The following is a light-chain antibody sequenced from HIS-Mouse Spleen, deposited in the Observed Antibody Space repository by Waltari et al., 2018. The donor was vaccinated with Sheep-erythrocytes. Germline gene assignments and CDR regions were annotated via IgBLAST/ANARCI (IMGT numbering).Light chain of an antibody. V-gene: IGLV3-1*01. J-gene: IGLJ2*01. CDR3: QAWDSSTGVV. CDR1: QLGDKY. Sequence: SYELTQPPSVSVSPGQTASITCSGDQLGDKYACWYQQNPGQSPVLVIYQDSKRPSGIPERFSGSNSGNTATLTISGTQAMDEADYYCQAWDSSTGVVFGGGTKLTVL. CDR2: QDS.